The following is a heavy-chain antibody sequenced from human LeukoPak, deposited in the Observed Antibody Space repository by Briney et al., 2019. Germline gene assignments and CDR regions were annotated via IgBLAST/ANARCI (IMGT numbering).Heavy chain of an antibody. CDR1: GFNFDDYG. Sequence: GGSLRLSCAASGFNFDDYGMSWVRQAPGKGLEWVSGINWNGGGTGYADSVKGRFTTSRENAKNSLYLQMNSLKAEDTALYYCARGPLQTIPTSKIVVYYYPFDYWGQGTLVTVSS. CDR2: INWNGGGT. J-gene: IGHJ4*02. CDR3: ARGPLQTIPTSKIVVYYYPFDY. D-gene: IGHD3-22*01. V-gene: IGHV3-20*04.